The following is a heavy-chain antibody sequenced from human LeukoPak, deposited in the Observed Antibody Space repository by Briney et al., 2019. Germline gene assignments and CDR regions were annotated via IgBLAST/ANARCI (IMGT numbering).Heavy chain of an antibody. V-gene: IGHV3-9*01. D-gene: IGHD3-10*01. CDR3: AKDAGYGSGSYYAITGFDP. CDR2: ISWNSGSI. CDR1: GFTFSSYG. Sequence: GGSLRLSCAASGFTFSSYGMSWVRQAPGKGLEWVSGISWNSGSIGYADSVKGRFTISRDNAKNSLYLQMNSLRAEDTALYYCAKDAGYGSGSYYAITGFDPWGQGTLVTVSS. J-gene: IGHJ5*02.